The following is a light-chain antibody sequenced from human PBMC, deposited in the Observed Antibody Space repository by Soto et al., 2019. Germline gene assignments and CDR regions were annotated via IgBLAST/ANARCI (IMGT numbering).Light chain of an antibody. V-gene: IGKV1-5*03. CDR3: QQYNSYSWT. CDR1: QTISSW. Sequence: DIQMTQSPSTLSASVGDRVTITCRASQTISSWVAWYQQRPGRVPNLLIYKASSLESGVPSRFSGSGYGTEFTLTISSLQPDDFATYYCQQYNSYSWTFGQGTKVEIK. CDR2: KAS. J-gene: IGKJ1*01.